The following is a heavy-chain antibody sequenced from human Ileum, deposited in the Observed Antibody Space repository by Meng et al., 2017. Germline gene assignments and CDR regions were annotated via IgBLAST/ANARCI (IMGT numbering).Heavy chain of an antibody. CDR3: ARDGDYRPGPGPETRQWFGELGDY. Sequence: ASVKVSCKASGYTFSTCGISWVRQAPGQGLEWMGWTSPYNGNTHYGQKFQDRVTMTVDTSTTTAYMELRSLRSDDTAIYYCARDGDYRPGPGPETRQWFGELGDYWGQGTLVTVSS. V-gene: IGHV1-18*01. CDR1: GYTFSTCG. D-gene: IGHD3-10*01. J-gene: IGHJ4*02. CDR2: TSPYNGNT.